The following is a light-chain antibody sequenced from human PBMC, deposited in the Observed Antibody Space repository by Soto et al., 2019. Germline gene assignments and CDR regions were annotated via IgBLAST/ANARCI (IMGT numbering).Light chain of an antibody. V-gene: IGKV3-15*01. J-gene: IGKJ1*01. CDR2: GAS. Sequence: EIVMTQSPATLSVSPGERANLSCRASQSVSSYLAWYQQKPGQAPRLLIYGASTRATDIPARFSGSGSGTEFTLTISSLQSEDSGVYYCQQYNHWPRTFGQGTKVDIK. CDR3: QQYNHWPRT. CDR1: QSVSSY.